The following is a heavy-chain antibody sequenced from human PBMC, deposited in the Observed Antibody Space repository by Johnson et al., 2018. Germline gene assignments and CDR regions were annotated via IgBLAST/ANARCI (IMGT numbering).Heavy chain of an antibody. CDR2: ISPGDSDT. J-gene: IGHJ6*02. D-gene: IGHD3-10*01. CDR1: GYNFTNYW. CDR3: ARQGVSMVREGPYYSMDG. V-gene: IGHV5-51*01. Sequence: VQLVQSGAEVKKPGESLKISCRGSGYNFTNYWVGWVRQMPGKGLEWMALISPGDSDTRYSPSFQGHVTISVNTSINTAYLRWSSLKASDTAMYYCARQGVSMVREGPYYSMDGWGQGTTVTVSS.